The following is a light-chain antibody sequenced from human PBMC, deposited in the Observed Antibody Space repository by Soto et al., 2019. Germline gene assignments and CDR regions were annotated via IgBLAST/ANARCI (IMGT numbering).Light chain of an antibody. Sequence: EIVLTQSPGTLSLSPGERASLSCRASQSIANNDLAWYQQKPGQTPRLLIYGASSRATGISDRFSGSESGTDFTLTISRLEPEDFAVYYCQQYGSSPALTFGGGTKVEIK. CDR1: QSIANND. J-gene: IGKJ4*01. CDR3: QQYGSSPALT. V-gene: IGKV3-20*01. CDR2: GAS.